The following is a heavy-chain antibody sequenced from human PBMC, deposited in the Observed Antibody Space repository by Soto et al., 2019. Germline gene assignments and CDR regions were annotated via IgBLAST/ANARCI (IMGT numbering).Heavy chain of an antibody. J-gene: IGHJ4*02. CDR1: GFTFSPYA. D-gene: IGHD3-16*01. CDR2: ISGSGGST. V-gene: IGHV3-23*01. Sequence: GGSLRLSCAASGFTFSPYAMSWVRQAPGKGLEWVSSISGSGGSTHYADSVKGRFTVSRDNSHNTLYLQVHSLTAEDTAVYYCAKDRRAGGNSAFYFDFWGQGAQVTVSS. CDR3: AKDRRAGGNSAFYFDF.